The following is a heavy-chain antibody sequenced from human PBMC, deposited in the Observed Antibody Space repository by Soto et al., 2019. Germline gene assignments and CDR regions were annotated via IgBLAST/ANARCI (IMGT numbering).Heavy chain of an antibody. J-gene: IGHJ4*02. D-gene: IGHD6-6*01. Sequence: GGSLRISCAASGFTFSSYAMSWVRQAPGKGLEWVSVISGSDDSTYYADSVKGRFTISRDNSKNTLYLQMNSLRAEDTAVYYCAKRSSSSTFDYWGQGTLVTAPQ. CDR2: ISGSDDST. CDR3: AKRSSSSTFDY. V-gene: IGHV3-23*01. CDR1: GFTFSSYA.